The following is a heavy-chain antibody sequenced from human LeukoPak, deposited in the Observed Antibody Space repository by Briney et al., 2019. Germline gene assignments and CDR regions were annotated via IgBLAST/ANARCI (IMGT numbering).Heavy chain of an antibody. CDR3: ARRSGGYYSAY. D-gene: IGHD3-22*01. J-gene: IGHJ4*02. Sequence: PSETLSLTCVVYGGSFSGYYWSWIRQPPGKGLEWIGEINHSGSTNYNPSLKSRVTISVDTSKNQFSLKLSSVTAADTAVYYCARRSGGYYSAYWGQGTLVTVSS. V-gene: IGHV4-34*01. CDR2: INHSGST. CDR1: GGSFSGYY.